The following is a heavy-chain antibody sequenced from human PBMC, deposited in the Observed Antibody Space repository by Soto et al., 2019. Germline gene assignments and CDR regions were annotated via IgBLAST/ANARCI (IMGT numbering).Heavy chain of an antibody. V-gene: IGHV4-34*01. CDR3: ARAATGYGSGSYNYYYYYMDV. CDR1: GGSFCGYY. J-gene: IGHJ6*03. CDR2: INHSGST. Sequence: SDTLSLTCAVYGGSFCGYYWIWIRQPPGKGLEWIGEINHSGSTNYNPSLKSRVTISVDTSKNQFSLKLSSVTAADTAVYYCARAATGYGSGSYNYYYYYMDVWGKGTTVTVSS. D-gene: IGHD3-10*01.